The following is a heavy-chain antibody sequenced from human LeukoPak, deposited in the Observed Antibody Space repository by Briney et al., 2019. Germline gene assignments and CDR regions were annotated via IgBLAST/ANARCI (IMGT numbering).Heavy chain of an antibody. CDR1: GGSISSSSYY. V-gene: IGHV4-39*01. J-gene: IGHJ4*02. CDR3: ARLCRYSSGWYWGYYFDY. D-gene: IGHD6-19*01. Sequence: SETLSLTCSVSGGSISSSSYYWVWIRQPPGKGLEWTASIYYSGSTYYNPSLKSRVTISVDTSKNQFSLKLSSVTAADTAVYYCARLCRYSSGWYWGYYFDYWGQGTLVTVSS. CDR2: IYYSGST.